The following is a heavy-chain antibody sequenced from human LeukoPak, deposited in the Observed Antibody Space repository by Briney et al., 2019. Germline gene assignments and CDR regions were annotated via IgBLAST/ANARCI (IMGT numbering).Heavy chain of an antibody. J-gene: IGHJ4*02. D-gene: IGHD3-22*01. CDR3: ARGLKYYYDSSPRCGMY. Sequence: GGSLRLSCAASGFTFSSYAMSWVGQAPGKGLEWVSAISGSGGSTYYADSVKGRFTISRDNSKNTLSLHMNSLRAEATAVYYCARGLKYYYDSSPRCGMYWGQGTLVTVSS. CDR2: ISGSGGST. CDR1: GFTFSSYA. V-gene: IGHV3-23*01.